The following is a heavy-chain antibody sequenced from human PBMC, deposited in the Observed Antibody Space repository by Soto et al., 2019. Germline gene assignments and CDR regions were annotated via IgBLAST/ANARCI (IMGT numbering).Heavy chain of an antibody. Sequence: PSETLSLTCTVSCGSVSSGIYYWSWIRQPPGKGLAWIGYIYYCGSTNFKPSLKSRVTISVDTSKNQFSLKLSSVTASETAVYYGARESGGYYYCMDVWGRGATVTVSS. CDR2: IYYCGST. J-gene: IGHJ6*02. CDR1: CGSVSSGIYY. V-gene: IGHV4-61*01. CDR3: ARESGGYYYCMDV.